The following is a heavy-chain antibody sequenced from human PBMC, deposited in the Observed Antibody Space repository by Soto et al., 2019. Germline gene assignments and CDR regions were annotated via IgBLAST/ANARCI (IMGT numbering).Heavy chain of an antibody. D-gene: IGHD3-22*01. J-gene: IGHJ3*02. CDR2: ISSSSTTI. Sequence: SLRLSCAASGFTFGSYSMNWVRQAPGKGLEWISYISSSSTTIYYGDSVKGRFTISRDNARNSMYFHMNSLRAEDTAVDYCASLMRVAGGEAFDIWGQGTMVTVSS. V-gene: IGHV3-48*01. CDR1: GFTFGSYS. CDR3: ASLMRVAGGEAFDI.